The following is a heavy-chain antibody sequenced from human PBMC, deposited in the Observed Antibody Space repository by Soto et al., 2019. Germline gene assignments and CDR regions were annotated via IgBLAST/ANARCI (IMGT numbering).Heavy chain of an antibody. J-gene: IGHJ6*02. CDR1: GGTFSSYA. D-gene: IGHD5-12*01. V-gene: IGHV1-69*13. Sequence: SVKVSCKASGGTFSSYAISWVRQSPGQGLEWMGGIIPIFGTANYAQKFQGRVTITADESTSTAYVELSSLRSEDTAVYYCARDRNQDIVNELGGMDVWGQGTTVTVSS. CDR2: IIPIFGTA. CDR3: ARDRNQDIVNELGGMDV.